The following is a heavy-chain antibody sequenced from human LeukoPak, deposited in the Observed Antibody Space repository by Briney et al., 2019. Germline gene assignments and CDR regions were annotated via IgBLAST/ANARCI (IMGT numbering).Heavy chain of an antibody. CDR3: ARPSGYGSGSHTDY. V-gene: IGHV4-39*01. CDR2: IYYSWST. Sequence: PSETLSLTCTVSGGSISSSSYYWGWIRQPPGKGLEWIGSIYYSWSTYYNPSLKSRVTISVDTSKNQFSLKLSSVTAADTAVYYCARPSGYGSGSHTDYWGQGTLVTVSS. J-gene: IGHJ4*02. D-gene: IGHD3-10*01. CDR1: GGSISSSSYY.